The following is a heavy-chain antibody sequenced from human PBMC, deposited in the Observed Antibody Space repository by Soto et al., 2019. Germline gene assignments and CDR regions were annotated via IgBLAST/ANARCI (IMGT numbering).Heavy chain of an antibody. CDR3: ARQYYESSGRSDAFEI. CDR2: IYPGDSET. D-gene: IGHD3-22*01. CDR1: GYTFSSHW. Sequence: PGESLKISCKASGYTFSSHWIGWVRQMPGKGLEWMGIIYPGDSETRYSPSFEGQVTISADKSITTAYLQWSSLKASDTAMYYCARQYYESSGRSDAFEIWGQGTLVTVSS. J-gene: IGHJ3*02. V-gene: IGHV5-51*01.